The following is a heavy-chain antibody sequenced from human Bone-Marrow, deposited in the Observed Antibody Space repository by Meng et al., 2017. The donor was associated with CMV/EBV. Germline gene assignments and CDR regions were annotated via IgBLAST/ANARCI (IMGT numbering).Heavy chain of an antibody. D-gene: IGHD1-1*01. V-gene: IGHV3-23*01. CDR2: ISGSGLTT. J-gene: IGHJ4*02. CDR1: GCPFSSYV. CDR3: ARFNGNFYFDY. Sequence: GGSLTLSCAASGCPFSSYVMSWVRQAPGKGLEWVSAISGSGLTTYYTDSVKGRFTISRDNPKNTQYVQMNSLRAEDTAIYYCARFNGNFYFDYWGQGTLVTVSS.